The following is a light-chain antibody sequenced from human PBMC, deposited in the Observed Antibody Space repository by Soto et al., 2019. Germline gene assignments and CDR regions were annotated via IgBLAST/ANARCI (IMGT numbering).Light chain of an antibody. CDR2: NND. J-gene: IGLJ3*02. V-gene: IGLV1-44*01. CDR1: SSNIGSNF. CDR3: ATWDDSVNGLV. Sequence: QSVLTQPPSASGTPGQRVTISCSGSSSNIGSNFVNWYQQLAGTAPKLLVYNNDVRPSGFPDRFSGSKSGTSASLAISGLQSEDEADYHCATWDDSVNGLVFGGGTKLTVL.